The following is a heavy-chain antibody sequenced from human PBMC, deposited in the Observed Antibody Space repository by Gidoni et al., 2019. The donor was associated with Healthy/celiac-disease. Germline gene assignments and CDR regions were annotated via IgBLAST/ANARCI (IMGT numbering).Heavy chain of an antibody. CDR2: IWYDGSNK. D-gene: IGHD3-22*01. J-gene: IGHJ4*02. V-gene: IGHV3-33*01. CDR1: GFTFSSYG. CDR3: ARDPTYYYDSSGYSGLDY. Sequence: QVQLVESGGGVVQPGRSLRPSCAASGFTFSSYGMHWVRQAPGKGLEWVAFIWYDGSNKYYADSVKGRFTISRDNSKNTLYLQMNSLRAEDTAVYYCARDPTYYYDSSGYSGLDYWGQGTLVTVSS.